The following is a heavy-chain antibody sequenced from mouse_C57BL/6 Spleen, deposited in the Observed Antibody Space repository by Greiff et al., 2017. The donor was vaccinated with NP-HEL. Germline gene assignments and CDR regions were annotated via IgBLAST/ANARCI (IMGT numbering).Heavy chain of an antibody. J-gene: IGHJ1*03. V-gene: IGHV3-6*01. Sequence: EVQLQESGPGLVKPSQSLSLTCSVTGYSITSGYYWNWIRQFPGNKLEWMGYISYDGSNNYNPSLKNRISITRDTSKNQFFLKLNSVTTEDTATYYCAEGPYWYFDVWGTGTTVTVSS. CDR3: AEGPYWYFDV. CDR1: GYSITSGYY. CDR2: ISYDGSN.